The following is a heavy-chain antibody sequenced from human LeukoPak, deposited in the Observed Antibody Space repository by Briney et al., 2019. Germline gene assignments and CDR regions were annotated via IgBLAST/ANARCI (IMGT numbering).Heavy chain of an antibody. CDR2: ISAYNGNT. D-gene: IGHD6-19*01. V-gene: IGHV1-18*01. CDR3: ARLGIAVAGTGTGGGYFDY. CDR1: GYTFTSYG. Sequence: GASVKVSCKASGYTFTSYGISWVRQAPGQGLEWMGWISAYNGNTNYAQKLQGRVTMTTDTSTSTAYMELRSLRSDDTAVYYCARLGIAVAGTGTGGGYFDYWGQGTLVTVSS. J-gene: IGHJ4*02.